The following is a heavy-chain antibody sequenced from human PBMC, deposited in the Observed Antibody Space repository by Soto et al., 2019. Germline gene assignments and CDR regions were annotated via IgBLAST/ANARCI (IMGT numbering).Heavy chain of an antibody. CDR2: ITSSSSYI. J-gene: IGHJ4*02. D-gene: IGHD3-16*01. V-gene: IGHV3-21*01. Sequence: EVHLVESGGGLVKPGASLRLSCAASGFTFSSYTMNWVRQAPGKGLEWVSSITSSSSYIDYSDSVKGRFTISRDNAKNSLFLQMNSLRADDTALYYCVREDMITFGGVTFDYWGQGTLVTVSS. CDR1: GFTFSSYT. CDR3: VREDMITFGGVTFDY.